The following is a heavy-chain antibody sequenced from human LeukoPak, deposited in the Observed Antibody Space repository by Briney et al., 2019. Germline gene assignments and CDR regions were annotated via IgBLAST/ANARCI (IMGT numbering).Heavy chain of an antibody. CDR2: ISGSGGST. J-gene: IGHJ4*02. Sequence: GGSLRLSCAASGFTFSSYAMSWVRQAPGKGLEWVSGISGSGGSTDNADSVKGRFTISRDNSKNTLSLQMNSLRAEDTAVYYCAKGGRWLKPIIDYWGQGTLVTVSS. D-gene: IGHD5-24*01. CDR3: AKGGRWLKPIIDY. V-gene: IGHV3-23*01. CDR1: GFTFSSYA.